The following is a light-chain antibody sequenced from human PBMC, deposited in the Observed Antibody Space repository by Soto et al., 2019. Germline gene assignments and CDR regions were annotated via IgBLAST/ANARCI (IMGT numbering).Light chain of an antibody. Sequence: QTVVTQEPSLSVSPGGTITLTCALSSGSVSPSYYPSWYQQTPGQAPRTLISSTNTRSSGVPDRFSGSILRNKAALTITGDPADDESDYYCVLYMGSGISVFGGGTKVTVL. CDR3: VLYMGSGISV. J-gene: IGLJ2*01. CDR1: SGSVSPSYY. V-gene: IGLV8-61*01. CDR2: STN.